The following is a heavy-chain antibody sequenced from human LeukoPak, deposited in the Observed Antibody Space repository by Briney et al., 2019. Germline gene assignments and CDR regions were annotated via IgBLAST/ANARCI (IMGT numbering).Heavy chain of an antibody. CDR1: GYTFTGYY. J-gene: IGHJ2*01. CDR2: INPNSGGT. Sequence: ASVKVSCKASGYTFTGYYMHWLRQAPGQGLEWMGWINPNSGGTNYAQKFQGRVTMTRDTSISTAYMELSRLRSDDTAVYYCASSSVVVAANGGDGYFDLWGRGTLVTVSS. V-gene: IGHV1-2*02. D-gene: IGHD2-21*02. CDR3: ASSSVVVAANGGDGYFDL.